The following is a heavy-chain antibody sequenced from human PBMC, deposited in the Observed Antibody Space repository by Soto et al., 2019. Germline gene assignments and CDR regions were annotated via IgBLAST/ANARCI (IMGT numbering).Heavy chain of an antibody. V-gene: IGHV4-39*01. CDR3: ACIFSGGYGYGFYYYGMDV. J-gene: IGHJ6*02. Sequence: SETLSLTCTVSGGSISSSSYYWGWIRQPPGKRLEWIGSIYYSGSTYYNPSLKSRVTISVDTSKNQFSLKLSSVTAADTAVYYCACIFSGGYGYGFYYYGMDVWGQGTTVT. D-gene: IGHD5-18*01. CDR2: IYYSGST. CDR1: GGSISSSSYY.